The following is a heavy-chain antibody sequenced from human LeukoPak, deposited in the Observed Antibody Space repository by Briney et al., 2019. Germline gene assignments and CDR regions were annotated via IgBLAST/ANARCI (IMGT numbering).Heavy chain of an antibody. CDR3: ARGPYSSSSNHYFDY. D-gene: IGHD6-13*01. CDR1: GGTFSSYA. V-gene: IGHV1-69*04. CDR2: IIPILGIA. J-gene: IGHJ4*02. Sequence: ASVKVSCKASGGTFSSYAISWVRQAPGQGLEWMGRIIPILGIANYAQKFQGRVTITADKSTSTAYMELSSLRSEDTAVYYCARGPYSSSSNHYFDYWGQGALVTVSS.